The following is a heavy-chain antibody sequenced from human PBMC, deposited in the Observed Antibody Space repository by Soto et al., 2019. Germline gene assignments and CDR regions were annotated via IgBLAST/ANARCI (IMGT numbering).Heavy chain of an antibody. J-gene: IGHJ4*02. CDR3: ARQPLTSYQFDY. CDR2: IYYSGST. V-gene: IGHV4-30-4*01. Sequence: SETLSLTCTVSGGSIRSGDYYWSWIRQPPGKGLEWIGYIYYSGSTYYNPSLKSRVTISVDTSKNQFSLKLSSVTAADTAVYYCARQPLTSYQFDYWGQGTLVTVSS. CDR1: GGSIRSGDYY. D-gene: IGHD2-2*01.